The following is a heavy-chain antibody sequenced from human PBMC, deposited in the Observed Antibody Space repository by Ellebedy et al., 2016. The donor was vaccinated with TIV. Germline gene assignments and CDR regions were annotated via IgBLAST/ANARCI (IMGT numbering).Heavy chain of an antibody. CDR2: ITANGATT. CDR3: AGPLVRGVIVDGN. J-gene: IGHJ4*02. D-gene: IGHD3-10*01. Sequence: GESLKISCAASGLTFSGLSMGWVRQAPGKGLEWVSGITANGATTYYADSVKGRFTVSRDNSKNTLYLQMNSLRAEDTAVYYCAGPLVRGVIVDGNWGQGTLVTVSS. CDR1: GLTFSGLS. V-gene: IGHV3-23*01.